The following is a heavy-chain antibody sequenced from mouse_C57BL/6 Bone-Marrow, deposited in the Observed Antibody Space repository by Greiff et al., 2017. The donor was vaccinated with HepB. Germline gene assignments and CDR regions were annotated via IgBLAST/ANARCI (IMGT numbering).Heavy chain of an antibody. Sequence: EVNVVESGGGLVKPGGSLKLSCAASGFTFSDYGMHWVRQAPEKGLEWVAYIRSGSSTIYYADTVKGRFTISRDNAKNTLFLQMTSLRSEDTAMYYSASLTGTDYWGQGTTLTVSS. CDR2: IRSGSSTI. CDR1: GFTFSDYG. D-gene: IGHD4-1*01. J-gene: IGHJ2*01. V-gene: IGHV5-17*01. CDR3: ASLTGTDY.